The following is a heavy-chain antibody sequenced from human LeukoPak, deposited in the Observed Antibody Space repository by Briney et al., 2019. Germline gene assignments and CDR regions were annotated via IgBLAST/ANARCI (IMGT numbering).Heavy chain of an antibody. CDR2: IYTSGST. D-gene: IGHD1/OR15-1a*01. Sequence: SETLSLTCTVSGGSISSGSYYWSWIRQPAGKGLEWIGRIYTSGSTNYNPSLKSRVTISVDTSKNQFSLKLRSVTAADTAVYYCAKQKGLDPWGQGTLVTVSS. J-gene: IGHJ5*02. CDR1: GGSISSGSYY. V-gene: IGHV4-61*02. CDR3: AKQKGLDP.